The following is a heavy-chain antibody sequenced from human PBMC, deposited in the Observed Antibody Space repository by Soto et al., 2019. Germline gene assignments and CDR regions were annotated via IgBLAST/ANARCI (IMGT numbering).Heavy chain of an antibody. CDR3: ARETGTTAY. J-gene: IGHJ4*02. CDR2: ISYDGSNK. D-gene: IGHD1-7*01. Sequence: QVQLVESGGGVVQPGRSLRLSCAASGFTFSSYAMHWVRQAPGKGLEWVAVISYDGSNKYYADSVKGRFTISRDNSKNTLYLQMNSRRAEDTAVYYCARETGTTAYWGQGTLVTVSS. V-gene: IGHV3-30-3*01. CDR1: GFTFSSYA.